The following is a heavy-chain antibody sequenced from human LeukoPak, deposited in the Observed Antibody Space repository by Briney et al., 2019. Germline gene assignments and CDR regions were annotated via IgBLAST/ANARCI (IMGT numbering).Heavy chain of an antibody. CDR1: GGSFSGYY. CDR3: ARFMITFGGVIVKGIDY. Sequence: SESLSLTCAVYGGSFSGYYWSWIRQPPGKGLEWIGEINHSGSTNYNPSLKSRVTISVDTSKNQFSLKLSSVTAADTAVYYGARFMITFGGVIVKGIDYWGQGTLVTVSS. V-gene: IGHV4-34*01. CDR2: INHSGST. D-gene: IGHD3-16*02. J-gene: IGHJ4*02.